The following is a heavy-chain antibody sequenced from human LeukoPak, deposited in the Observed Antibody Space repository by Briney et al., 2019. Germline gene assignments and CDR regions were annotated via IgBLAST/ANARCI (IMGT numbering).Heavy chain of an antibody. CDR3: ARDRTGAWYFDL. CDR1: GGTFSSYA. D-gene: IGHD3/OR15-3a*01. CDR2: INPNSGGT. J-gene: IGHJ2*01. V-gene: IGHV1-2*02. Sequence: GASVKVSCKASGGTFSSYAISWVRQAPGQGLEWMGWINPNSGGTNYAQKFQGRVTMTRDTSISTAYMELSRLRSDDTAVYYCARDRTGAWYFDLWGRGTLVTVSS.